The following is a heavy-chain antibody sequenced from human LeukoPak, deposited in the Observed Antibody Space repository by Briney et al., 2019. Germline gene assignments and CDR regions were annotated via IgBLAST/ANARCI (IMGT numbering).Heavy chain of an antibody. Sequence: GGSLRLSCAASGFTFISYGMQWVRQAPGKGLVWVSRINTYGRSTSYADSVKGRFTVSRDNAKNTLYLQVNSLRAEDTAVYFCTRELPREVTLDYWGQGTLVTVSS. J-gene: IGHJ4*01. CDR3: TRELPREVTLDY. D-gene: IGHD2-21*02. CDR1: GFTFISYG. V-gene: IGHV3-74*01. CDR2: INTYGRST.